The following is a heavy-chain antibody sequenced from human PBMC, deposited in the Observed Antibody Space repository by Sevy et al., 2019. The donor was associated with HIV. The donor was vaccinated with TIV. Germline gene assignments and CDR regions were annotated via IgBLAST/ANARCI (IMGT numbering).Heavy chain of an antibody. CDR2: IYYSGST. CDR3: ARVTIFGVVRYYYYGMDV. Sequence: SETLSLTCTVSGGSISSGGYYWSWIRQHRGKGLEWIGYIYYSGSTYYNPSLKSRVTISVDTSKNQFSLKLSSVTAADTAVYYCARVTIFGVVRYYYYGMDVWGQRTTVTVSS. D-gene: IGHD3-3*01. J-gene: IGHJ6*02. CDR1: GGSISSGGYY. V-gene: IGHV4-31*03.